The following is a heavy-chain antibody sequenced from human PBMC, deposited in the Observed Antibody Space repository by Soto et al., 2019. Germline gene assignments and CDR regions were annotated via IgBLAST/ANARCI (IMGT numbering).Heavy chain of an antibody. J-gene: IGHJ4*02. CDR3: ATVIQLWLRLFDC. Sequence: QVHLVESGGGVVQPGRSLRLSCAASGFTFTNHAFHWVRQAPGKGLEWVAIVSYDGGNKYYADSVKGRFTISRDNSKNTVYLEMNSLRPEDTAVYYCATVIQLWLRLFDCWGQGTLVTVSS. V-gene: IGHV3-30*04. CDR1: GFTFTNHA. D-gene: IGHD5-18*01. CDR2: VSYDGGNK.